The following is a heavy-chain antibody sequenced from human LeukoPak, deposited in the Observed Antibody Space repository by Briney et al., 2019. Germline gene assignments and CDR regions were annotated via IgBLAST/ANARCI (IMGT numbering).Heavy chain of an antibody. J-gene: IGHJ5*02. Sequence: PSETLSLTCAVSGGSISSSSYYWGWIRQPPGKGLEWIGSIYYSGSTYYNPSLKSRVTISVDTSKNQFSLKLSSVTAADTAVYYCARSGERRWFGELCWFDPWGQGTLVTVSS. D-gene: IGHD3-10*01. CDR3: ARSGERRWFGELCWFDP. CDR2: IYYSGST. CDR1: GGSISSSSYY. V-gene: IGHV4-39*07.